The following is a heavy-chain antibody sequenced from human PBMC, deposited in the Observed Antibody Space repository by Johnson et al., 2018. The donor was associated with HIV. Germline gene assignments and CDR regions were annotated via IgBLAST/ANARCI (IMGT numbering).Heavy chain of an antibody. Sequence: VQLVESGGDLVQPGGSLRLSCAASGFTFSSYDMHWVRQVRGKGLEWVSGIGTIDDTYYSDSVKGRFTISRENAKNSLYLQMNSLRAEDTALYYCAKSTQATIARESGPYGAFDIWGQGTMVTVSS. D-gene: IGHD3-10*01. V-gene: IGHV3-13*01. CDR3: AKSTQATIARESGPYGAFDI. CDR2: IGTIDDT. J-gene: IGHJ3*02. CDR1: GFTFSSYD.